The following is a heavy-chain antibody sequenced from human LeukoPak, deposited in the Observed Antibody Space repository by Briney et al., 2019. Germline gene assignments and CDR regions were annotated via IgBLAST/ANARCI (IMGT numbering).Heavy chain of an antibody. J-gene: IGHJ4*02. Sequence: GGSLRLSCAASGFTFSSYSMNWIRKAPGKGLDWVSYISSSSSTIYYADSVKGRFTISRDNAKNSLYLQMNSLRDEDTAVYYCARDLRGEYAFDYWGQGTLVTVSS. V-gene: IGHV3-48*02. CDR2: ISSSSSTI. CDR1: GFTFSSYS. CDR3: ARDLRGEYAFDY. D-gene: IGHD5/OR15-5a*01.